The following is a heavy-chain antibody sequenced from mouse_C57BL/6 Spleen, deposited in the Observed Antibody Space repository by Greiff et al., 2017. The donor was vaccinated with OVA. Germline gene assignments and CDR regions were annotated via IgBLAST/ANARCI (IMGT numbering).Heavy chain of an antibody. Sequence: DVHLVESGGGLVKPGGSLKLSCAASGFTFSDYGMHWVRQAPEKGLEWVAYISSGSSTIYYADTVKGRFTISRDNAKNTLILQMTRLRSEDTAMYYCARSYDYDGGDWYFDVRGTGTTVTVSS. CDR1: GFTFSDYG. V-gene: IGHV5-17*01. CDR2: ISSGSSTI. J-gene: IGHJ1*03. D-gene: IGHD2-4*01. CDR3: ARSYDYDGGDWYFDV.